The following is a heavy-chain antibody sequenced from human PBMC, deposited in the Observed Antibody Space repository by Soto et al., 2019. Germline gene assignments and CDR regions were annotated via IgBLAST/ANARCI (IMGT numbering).Heavy chain of an antibody. V-gene: IGHV4-31*03. CDR2: IYYSGST. CDR3: ARTPYSGSYYSFDY. Sequence: SETLSLTCTVSGGSISSGGYYWSWIRQHPGKGLEWIGYIYYSGSTYYNPSLKSRVTISVDTSKNQFSLKLSSVTAADTAVYYCARTPYSGSYYSFDYWGQGTLVTVSS. D-gene: IGHD1-26*01. CDR1: GGSISSGGYY. J-gene: IGHJ4*02.